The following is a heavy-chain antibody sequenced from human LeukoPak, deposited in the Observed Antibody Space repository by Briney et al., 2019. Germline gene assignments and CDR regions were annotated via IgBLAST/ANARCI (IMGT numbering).Heavy chain of an antibody. Sequence: GGSLRLSCAASGFTVSSNYMSWVRQAPGKGLVWVSRINTDGSSTTYADSVKGRFTISRDNAKNTLYLQLNSLRAEDTAVYYCARVYCSSPSCYDYWGQGTLVTVSS. CDR1: GFTVSSNY. CDR3: ARVYCSSPSCYDY. CDR2: INTDGSST. J-gene: IGHJ4*02. D-gene: IGHD2-2*01. V-gene: IGHV3-74*01.